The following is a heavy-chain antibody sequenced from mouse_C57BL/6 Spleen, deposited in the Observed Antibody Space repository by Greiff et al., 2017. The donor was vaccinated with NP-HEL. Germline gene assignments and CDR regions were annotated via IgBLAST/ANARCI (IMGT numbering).Heavy chain of an antibody. J-gene: IGHJ1*03. V-gene: IGHV1-18*01. D-gene: IGHD1-1*01. Sequence: VQLKESGPELVKPGASVKIPCKASGYTFTDYNMDWVKQSHGKSLEWIGDINPNNGGTIYNQKFKGKATLTVDKSSSTAYMELRSLTSEDTAVYYCARGGDYYGSRGYFDVWGTGTTVTVSS. CDR1: GYTFTDYN. CDR2: INPNNGGT. CDR3: ARGGDYYGSRGYFDV.